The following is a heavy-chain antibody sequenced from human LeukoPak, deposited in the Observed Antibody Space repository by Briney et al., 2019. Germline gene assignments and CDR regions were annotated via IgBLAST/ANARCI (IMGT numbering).Heavy chain of an antibody. Sequence: SETLSLTCTVSGGAISGYYWTWIRQPPGKGLEWIGYIYYSGSTNHNPSLKSRVTISVDTSENQFSLKLSSVTAADTAVYYCARVVTVTSPRYGYYGMDARGQGTTVTVSS. V-gene: IGHV4-59*01. CDR2: IYYSGST. D-gene: IGHD4-11*01. CDR1: GGAISGYY. J-gene: IGHJ6*02. CDR3: ARVVTVTSPRYGYYGMDA.